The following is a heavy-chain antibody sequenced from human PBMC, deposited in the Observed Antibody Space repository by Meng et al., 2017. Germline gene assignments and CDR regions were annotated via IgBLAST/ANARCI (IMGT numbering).Heavy chain of an antibody. V-gene: IGHV3-33*08. J-gene: IGHJ4*02. Sequence: QGQLPQWGAGLLKPSETLSLTCAVYGGSFSGYYWSWVRQAPGKGLEWVAVIWYDGSNKYYADSVKGRFTISRDNSKNTLYLQMNSLRAEDTAVYYCARVVYSSGWSFDYWGQGTLVTVSS. D-gene: IGHD6-19*01. CDR3: ARVVYSSGWSFDY. CDR1: GGSFSGYY. CDR2: IWYDGSNK.